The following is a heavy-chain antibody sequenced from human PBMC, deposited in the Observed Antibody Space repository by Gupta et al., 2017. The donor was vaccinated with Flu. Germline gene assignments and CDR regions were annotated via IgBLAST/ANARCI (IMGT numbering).Heavy chain of an antibody. Sequence: GKGLEWVSCIRSSGESIYYADSVKGRFTISRDNAKNTLYLQMNSLRAEDTAIYYCARIRGPRSFDWFDAFDIWGQGTMVTVSS. CDR3: ARIRGPRSFDWFDAFDI. D-gene: IGHD3-9*01. V-gene: IGHV3-23*01. CDR2: IRSSGESI. J-gene: IGHJ3*02.